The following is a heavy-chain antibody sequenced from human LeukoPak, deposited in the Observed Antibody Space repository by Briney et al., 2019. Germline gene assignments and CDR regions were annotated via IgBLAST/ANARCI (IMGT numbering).Heavy chain of an antibody. CDR2: INWNGGST. V-gene: IGHV3-20*04. Sequence: GGSLRLSCAASGFTFDDYGMSWVRHAPGKGLEWVSGINWNGGSTGYADSVKGRFTISRDNAKYSLYLQMNSLRAEDTAVYYCARGLTILRGVIYSYWGQGTLVTVSS. CDR3: ARGLTILRGVIYSY. D-gene: IGHD3-10*01. CDR1: GFTFDDYG. J-gene: IGHJ4*02.